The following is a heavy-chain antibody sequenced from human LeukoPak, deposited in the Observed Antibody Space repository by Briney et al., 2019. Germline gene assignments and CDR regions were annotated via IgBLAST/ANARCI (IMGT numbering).Heavy chain of an antibody. CDR3: ARDRNPIVVVPAATWFDP. J-gene: IGHJ5*02. CDR2: IIPIFGTA. D-gene: IGHD2-2*01. Sequence: ASVKVSCKASGYTFTTYPINWVRQAPGQGLEWMGGIIPIFGTANYAQKFQGRVTITADESTSTAYMELSSLRSEDTAAYYCARDRNPIVVVPAATWFDPWGQGTLVTVSS. CDR1: GYTFTTYP. V-gene: IGHV1-69*13.